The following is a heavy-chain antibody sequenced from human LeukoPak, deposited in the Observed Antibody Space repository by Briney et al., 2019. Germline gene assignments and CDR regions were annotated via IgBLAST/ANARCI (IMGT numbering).Heavy chain of an antibody. CDR1: GGSFSGYY. CDR3: ARAGYSSSWYHYYYMDV. J-gene: IGHJ6*03. CDR2: VNHSGST. Sequence: TSETLSLTCAVYGGSFSGYYWSWIRQPPGKGLEWIGEVNHSGSTNYNPSLKSRVTISVDTSKNQFSLKLSSVTAADTAVYYCARAGYSSSWYHYYYMDVWGKGTTVTVSS. V-gene: IGHV4-34*01. D-gene: IGHD6-13*01.